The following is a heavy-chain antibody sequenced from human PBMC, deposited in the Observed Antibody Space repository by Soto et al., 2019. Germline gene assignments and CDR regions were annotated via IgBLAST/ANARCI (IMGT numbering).Heavy chain of an antibody. Sequence: EASVKVSCKASGGTFSSYAISWVRQAPGQGLEWMGGIIPIFGTANYAQKFQGRVTITADESTSTAYMELSRLKSDDTAVYYCARSTVGATAKHYYYGMDVWGQGSTVTVSS. D-gene: IGHD1-26*01. J-gene: IGHJ6*02. CDR3: ARSTVGATAKHYYYGMDV. V-gene: IGHV1-69*13. CDR1: GGTFSSYA. CDR2: IIPIFGTA.